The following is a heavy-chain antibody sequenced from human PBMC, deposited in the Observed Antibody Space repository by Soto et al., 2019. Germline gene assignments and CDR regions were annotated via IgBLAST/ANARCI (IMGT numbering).Heavy chain of an antibody. D-gene: IGHD5-12*01. CDR1: GFTFSSYA. V-gene: IGHV3-23*01. J-gene: IGHJ4*02. Sequence: PGGSLRLSCAASGFTFSSYAMSWARQAPAKGLEWVSAISGRGGSTYYADSVKSRFTISRDNSKNTLYLQMNSLRAEDTAVYYCAKGGEYSGYKGYFDYWGQGPLVTVS. CDR3: AKGGEYSGYKGYFDY. CDR2: ISGRGGST.